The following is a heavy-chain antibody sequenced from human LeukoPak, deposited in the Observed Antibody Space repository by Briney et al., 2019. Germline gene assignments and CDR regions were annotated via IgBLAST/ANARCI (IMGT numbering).Heavy chain of an antibody. J-gene: IGHJ3*02. D-gene: IGHD5-18*01. V-gene: IGHV3-23*01. Sequence: AGGSLRLSCAASGFTSSSYAMSWVRQAPGKGLEWVSAISGSGGSTYYADSVKGRFTISRDNSKNTLYLQMNSLRAEDTAVYYCAKLLPGDTAMGNAFDIWGQGTMVTVSS. CDR3: AKLLPGDTAMGNAFDI. CDR1: GFTSSSYA. CDR2: ISGSGGST.